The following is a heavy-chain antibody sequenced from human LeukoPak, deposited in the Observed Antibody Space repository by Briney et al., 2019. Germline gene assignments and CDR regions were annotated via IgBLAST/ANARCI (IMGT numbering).Heavy chain of an antibody. Sequence: GGSLRLSCAASGFTFNSFAMNWVRQAPGKGLEWVSSISGSDGTSHYADFVKGRFTISRDNSKNTLYLQMNSLRAGDTAAYYCAKSLGVGGYTRYKGFDQWGQGTLVVVSS. CDR3: AKSLGVGGYTRYKGFDQ. V-gene: IGHV3-23*01. D-gene: IGHD3-16*02. CDR1: GFTFNSFA. CDR2: ISGSDGTS. J-gene: IGHJ4*02.